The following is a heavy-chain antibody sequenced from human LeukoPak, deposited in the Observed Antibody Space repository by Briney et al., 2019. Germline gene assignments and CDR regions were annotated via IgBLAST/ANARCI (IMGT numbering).Heavy chain of an antibody. D-gene: IGHD3-22*01. J-gene: IGHJ4*02. Sequence: ASVKVSCKASGGTFSSYAISWVRQAPGQGLEWMGGIIPIFSTANYAQKFQGRVTNTADESTSTAYMELSSLRSEDTAVYYCARDKPQYYYDSSGSFDYWGQGTLVTVSS. V-gene: IGHV1-69*13. CDR1: GGTFSSYA. CDR3: ARDKPQYYYDSSGSFDY. CDR2: IIPIFSTA.